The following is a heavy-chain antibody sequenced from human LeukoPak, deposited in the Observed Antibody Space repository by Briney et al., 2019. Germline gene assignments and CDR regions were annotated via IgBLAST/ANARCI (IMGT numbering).Heavy chain of an antibody. CDR3: ARHYYVSGSDFDF. V-gene: IGHV2-5*01. D-gene: IGHD3-10*01. CDR1: GISLTTDGWA. Sequence: SGPTLVSPTQTLTLTCTCSGISLTTDGWAVAWLRQPPGKALELLALIYWNDEKRYTPSLKNRLTITKDTSKNRVVLTMTNMDPVDTATYYCARHYYVSGSDFDFWGQGALVTVSS. J-gene: IGHJ4*02. CDR2: IYWNDEK.